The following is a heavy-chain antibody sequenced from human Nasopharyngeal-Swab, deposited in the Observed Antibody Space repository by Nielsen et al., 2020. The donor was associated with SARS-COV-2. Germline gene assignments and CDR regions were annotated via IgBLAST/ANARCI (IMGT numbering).Heavy chain of an antibody. D-gene: IGHD3-16*01. CDR3: AKRPTGSTFGD. CDR2: ISGRGGST. V-gene: IGHV3-23*01. J-gene: IGHJ4*02. CDR1: GFTFSSYA. Sequence: GESLKISCAASGFTFSSYAMSWVRQAPGKGLEWVSAISGRGGSTYYADSVKGRFTISRDNSKNTLYLQMNSLRAEDTAVYYCAKRPTGSTFGDWGQGTLVTVSS.